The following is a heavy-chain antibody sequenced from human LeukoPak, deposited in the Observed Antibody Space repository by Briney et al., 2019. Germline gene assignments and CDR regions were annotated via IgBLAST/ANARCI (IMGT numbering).Heavy chain of an antibody. CDR1: GYTLTELS. J-gene: IGHJ4*02. V-gene: IGHV1-24*01. CDR3: ATPAGVVPTPYYFDY. CDR2: FDPEDGET. D-gene: IGHD2-15*01. Sequence: APGKVSCKVSGYTLTELSMHWLRQAPGKGREWMGGFDPEDGETIYAQKFQGRVTMTEDTSTDTAYMELSSLRSEDTAVYYCATPAGVVPTPYYFDYWGQGTLVTVSS.